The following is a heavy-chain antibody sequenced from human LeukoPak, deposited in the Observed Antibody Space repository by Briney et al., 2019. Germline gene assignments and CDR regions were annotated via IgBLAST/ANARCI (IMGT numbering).Heavy chain of an antibody. Sequence: ALGSLRLSCAASRFTFRSYSMKSVCQTPGKRLWRGSSISSRSNYIYYRDSVESRFTVSRDNAKNSLYLQMSSLRAEDTAVYYCARDGSGYGYDELDSWGQGTLVTVSS. CDR1: RFTFRSYS. D-gene: IGHD5-18*01. J-gene: IGHJ4*02. V-gene: IGHV3-21*06. CDR3: ARDGSGYGYDELDS. CDR2: ISSRSNYI.